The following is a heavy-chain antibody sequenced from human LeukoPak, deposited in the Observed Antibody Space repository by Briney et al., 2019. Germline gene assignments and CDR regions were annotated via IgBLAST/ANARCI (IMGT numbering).Heavy chain of an antibody. V-gene: IGHV1-69*05. Sequence: WASVKVSCKASGGTFSSYAISWVRQAPGQGLEWMGGIIPIFGTANYAQKFQGRVTITTDESTSTAYMELSSLRSEGTAVYYCAILGGTVTSAPDYFDYWGQGTLVTVSS. CDR1: GGTFSSYA. CDR3: AILGGTVTSAPDYFDY. J-gene: IGHJ4*02. CDR2: IIPIFGTA. D-gene: IGHD4-17*01.